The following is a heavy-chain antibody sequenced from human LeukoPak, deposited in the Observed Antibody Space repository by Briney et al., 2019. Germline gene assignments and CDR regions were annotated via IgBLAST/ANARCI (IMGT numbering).Heavy chain of an antibody. CDR3: ARDRTVRGSYYYYYMDV. CDR1: GGSISSSNW. Sequence: SETLSLTCAVSGGSISSSNWWSWVRQPPGKGLEWIGEIYHSGSTNYNPSLKSRVTISVDKSKNQFSLKLSSVTAADTAVYYCARDRTVRGSYYYYYMDVWGKGTTVTVSS. CDR2: IYHSGST. J-gene: IGHJ6*03. V-gene: IGHV4-4*02. D-gene: IGHD3-10*01.